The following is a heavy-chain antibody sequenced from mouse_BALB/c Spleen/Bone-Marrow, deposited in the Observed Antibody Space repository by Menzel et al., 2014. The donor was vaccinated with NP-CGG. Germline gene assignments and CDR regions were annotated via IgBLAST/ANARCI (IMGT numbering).Heavy chain of an antibody. CDR1: GFNIKDTY. Sequence: EVMLVESGAELVKPGASVKLSCTPSGFNIKDTYMHWVKQRPEQGLEWIGRIDPANGNTKYDPKFQGKATITADTSSNTAYLQLSSLTSEDTAVYYCARWEYYAMDYWGQGTSVTVSS. V-gene: IGHV14-3*02. J-gene: IGHJ4*01. CDR3: ARWEYYAMDY. D-gene: IGHD4-1*01. CDR2: IDPANGNT.